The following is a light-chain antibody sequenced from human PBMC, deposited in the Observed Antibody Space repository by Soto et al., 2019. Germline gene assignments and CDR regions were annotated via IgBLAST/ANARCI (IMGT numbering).Light chain of an antibody. Sequence: EIVLTQSPGTLSLSPGERATLSCRASQSVGDNYLAWYQQKPGQAPRLLIYGASSRATGIPDRFSGSGSGTVFTLTISRLEPEDFAVYYCHQYGSSPRTFGQGTKVEIK. CDR1: QSVGDNY. V-gene: IGKV3-20*01. CDR3: HQYGSSPRT. J-gene: IGKJ1*01. CDR2: GAS.